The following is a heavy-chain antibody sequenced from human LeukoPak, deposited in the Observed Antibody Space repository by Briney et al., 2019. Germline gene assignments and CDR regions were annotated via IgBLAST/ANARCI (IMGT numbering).Heavy chain of an antibody. CDR2: IIPIFGTT. Sequence: ASVKVSCKASGGTFSSYAISWVRQAPGQGLEWMGGIIPIFGTTNYAQKFQGRVTITADESTSTAYMELSSLRSEDTAVYYCARIYLGYCSSTSCPKYYYYGMDVWGQGTTVTVSS. CDR1: GGTFSSYA. CDR3: ARIYLGYCSSTSCPKYYYYGMDV. D-gene: IGHD2-2*01. V-gene: IGHV1-69*13. J-gene: IGHJ6*02.